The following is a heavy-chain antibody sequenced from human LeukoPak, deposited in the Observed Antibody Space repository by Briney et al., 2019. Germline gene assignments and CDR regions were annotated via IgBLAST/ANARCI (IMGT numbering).Heavy chain of an antibody. CDR1: GFTVNSNY. Sequence: GGSLRLSCAASGFTVNSNYMSWVRQAPGKGLEWVSVIYSGGSTYYADSVKGRFTISRDNSKNTLYLQMNSLRAEDTAVYYCARVFEGVEDYWGQGTLVTVFS. D-gene: IGHD3-10*01. V-gene: IGHV3-53*01. CDR3: ARVFEGVEDY. CDR2: IYSGGST. J-gene: IGHJ4*02.